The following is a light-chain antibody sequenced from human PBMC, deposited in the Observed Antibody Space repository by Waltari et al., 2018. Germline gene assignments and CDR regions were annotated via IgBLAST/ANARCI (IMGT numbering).Light chain of an antibody. CDR2: GYS. Sequence: QSVLTQPPSVSGAPGQRVTISCTGSSPNIGAGYQLHLYQQLQGVAPKLLIYGYSSRPSGVPDRFSGSKSGTSASLAITGLQAEDEADYYCQSFDSSLSGVVFGGGTKLTVL. J-gene: IGLJ2*01. V-gene: IGLV1-40*01. CDR3: QSFDSSLSGVV. CDR1: SPNIGAGYQ.